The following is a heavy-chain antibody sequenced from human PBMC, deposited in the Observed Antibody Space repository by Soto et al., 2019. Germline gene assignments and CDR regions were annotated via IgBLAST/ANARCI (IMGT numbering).Heavy chain of an antibody. CDR1: GFTFSSYA. CDR2: ISGSGGST. D-gene: IGHD5-18*01. CDR3: AKHRDTAQFQPNLPGFDY. Sequence: PGGSLRLSCAASGFTFSSYAMSWVRQAPGKGLEWVSAISGSGGSTYYADSVKGRFTISRDNSKNTLYLQMNSLRAEDTAVYYCAKHRDTAQFQPNLPGFDYWGQGTLVTVSS. V-gene: IGHV3-23*01. J-gene: IGHJ4*02.